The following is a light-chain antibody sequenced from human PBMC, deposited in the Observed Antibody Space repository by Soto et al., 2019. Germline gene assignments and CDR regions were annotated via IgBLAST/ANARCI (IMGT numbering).Light chain of an antibody. J-gene: IGLJ3*02. V-gene: IGLV2-8*01. CDR3: TSYAGDTSLGV. CDR2: EVS. CDR1: SSDVGGYNY. Sequence: QSVLTQPPSASGSPGQSVTISCTGTSSDVGGYNYVSWYQQHPGKAPKLMIYEVSKRPSGVPDRFSGSKSGNTASLTVSGLQAEDEADYYCTSYAGDTSLGVLGGGTK.